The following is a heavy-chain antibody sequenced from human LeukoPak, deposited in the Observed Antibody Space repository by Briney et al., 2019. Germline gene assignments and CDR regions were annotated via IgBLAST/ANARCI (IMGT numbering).Heavy chain of an antibody. CDR3: ARSDSSSWGYYYYYYMDV. D-gene: IGHD6-13*01. Sequence: SETLSLTCTVSGGSISSYYWNWIRQPPGKGLEWIGYIYYSGSTNYNLSLKSRVTISVDTSKNQFSLKLSSVTAADTAVYYCARSDSSSWGYYYYYYMDVWGKGTTVTVSS. V-gene: IGHV4-59*01. CDR2: IYYSGST. CDR1: GGSISSYY. J-gene: IGHJ6*03.